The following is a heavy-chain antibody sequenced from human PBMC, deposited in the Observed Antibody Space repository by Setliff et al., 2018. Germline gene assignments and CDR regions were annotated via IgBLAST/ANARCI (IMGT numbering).Heavy chain of an antibody. V-gene: IGHV4-39*07. CDR1: GASLNSADYY. Sequence: SETLSLTCVVSGASLNSADYYWGWIRQPPGKGLEWIGTLYFGGSTHYNPSLKSRVTISVDTSKNQFSLNLSSLTAADTAVYYCARDYQGGWFAPWGQGIMVTVSS. D-gene: IGHD3-16*01. CDR2: LYFGGST. CDR3: ARDYQGGWFAP. J-gene: IGHJ5*02.